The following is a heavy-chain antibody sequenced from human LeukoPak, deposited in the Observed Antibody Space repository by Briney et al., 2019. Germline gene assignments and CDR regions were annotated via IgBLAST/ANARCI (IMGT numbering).Heavy chain of an antibody. CDR2: SYTSGST. D-gene: IGHD2-2*01. CDR1: VDSISSYY. Sequence: SETLSLTCTVSVDSISSYYWSWIPQPAGKGLGWIGRSYTSGSTNYNPSLKSRVTMSIDTSKNQFSLKLSSVTAADTAVYYCARSGRVVPAAMMDVWGQGTTVTVSS. V-gene: IGHV4-4*07. J-gene: IGHJ6*02. CDR3: ARSGRVVPAAMMDV.